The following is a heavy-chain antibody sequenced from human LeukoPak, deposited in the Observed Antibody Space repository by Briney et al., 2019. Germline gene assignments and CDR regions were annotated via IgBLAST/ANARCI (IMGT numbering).Heavy chain of an antibody. CDR3: ARVGLGYFDWLLTFDY. CDR1: GYTFTSYY. Sequence: GASVKVSCKASGYTFTSYYMHWVRQAPGQGLEWMGWINPNSGGTNYAQKFQGRVTMTRDTSISTAYMEPSRLRSDDTAVYYCARVGLGYFDWLLTFDYWGQGTLVTVSS. D-gene: IGHD3-9*01. CDR2: INPNSGGT. J-gene: IGHJ4*02. V-gene: IGHV1-2*02.